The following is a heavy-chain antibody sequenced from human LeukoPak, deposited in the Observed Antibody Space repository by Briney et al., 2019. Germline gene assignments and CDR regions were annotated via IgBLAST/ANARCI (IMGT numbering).Heavy chain of an antibody. J-gene: IGHJ4*02. CDR3: VKDRWVDY. D-gene: IGHD4-23*01. Sequence: PGGSLRLSCSVSGFTTSSYAMHWVRQAPGKGLEYVSSISSDGGSTFYADSVKGRFTISRDNSKNTLSLQMSSLRTEDTAVYYCVKDRWVDYWGQGTLVTVSS. V-gene: IGHV3-64D*06. CDR2: ISSDGGST. CDR1: GFTTSSYA.